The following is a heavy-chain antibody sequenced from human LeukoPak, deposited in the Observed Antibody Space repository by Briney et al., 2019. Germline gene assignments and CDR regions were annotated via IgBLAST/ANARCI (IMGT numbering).Heavy chain of an antibody. CDR2: ISSTSGSAI. J-gene: IGHJ4*02. CDR1: GFTFSSYE. V-gene: IGHV3-48*03. Sequence: GGTLRLSCAASGFTFSSYEMNWVRQAPGKGLEWVSYISSTSGSAIYYADSVKGRFTISRDNAKNSLYLQMNSLRAEDTAVYYCARRYCSSTSCLLDYWGQGTLVTVSS. CDR3: ARRYCSSTSCLLDY. D-gene: IGHD2-2*01.